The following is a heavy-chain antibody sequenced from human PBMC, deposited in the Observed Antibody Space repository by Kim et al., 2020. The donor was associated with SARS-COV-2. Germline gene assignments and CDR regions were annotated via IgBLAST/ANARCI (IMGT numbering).Heavy chain of an antibody. Sequence: GESLKISCKGSGYSFTSYWIGWVRQMPGKGLEWMGIIYPGDSDTRYSPPFQGQVTISADKSISTAYLQWSSLKASDTAMYYCARHKANYDILTGYYTVAGGDYWGQGTLVTVSS. V-gene: IGHV5-51*01. CDR3: ARHKANYDILTGYYTVAGGDY. CDR2: IYPGDSDT. CDR1: GYSFTSYW. J-gene: IGHJ4*02. D-gene: IGHD3-9*01.